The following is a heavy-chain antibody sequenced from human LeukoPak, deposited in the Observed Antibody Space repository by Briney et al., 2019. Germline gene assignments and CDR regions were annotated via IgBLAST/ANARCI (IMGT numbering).Heavy chain of an antibody. Sequence: GGSLRLSCAASGFTFSSYAMSWVRQAPGKGLEWVSVIYSGGSTYYADSVKGRFTISRHNSKNTLYLQMNSLRAEDTAVYYCARGIFDYWGQGTLVTVSS. CDR2: IYSGGST. V-gene: IGHV3-53*04. CDR1: GFTFSSYA. CDR3: ARGIFDY. J-gene: IGHJ4*02.